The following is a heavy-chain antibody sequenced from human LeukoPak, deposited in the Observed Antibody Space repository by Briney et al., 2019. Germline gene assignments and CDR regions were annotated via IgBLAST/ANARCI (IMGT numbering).Heavy chain of an antibody. J-gene: IGHJ4*02. CDR2: IGGLGGST. Sequence: PGGSLRLSCAASGFTFSTYAMHWVRQAPGKGLEWVSGIGGLGGSTYYAGSVKGRFTISRDNSQNTLYLHMNGLRADDTAVYYCARDPGVVAFHYFDYWGQGSLVTVSS. D-gene: IGHD3-3*01. CDR3: ARDPGVVAFHYFDY. CDR1: GFTFSTYA. V-gene: IGHV3-23*01.